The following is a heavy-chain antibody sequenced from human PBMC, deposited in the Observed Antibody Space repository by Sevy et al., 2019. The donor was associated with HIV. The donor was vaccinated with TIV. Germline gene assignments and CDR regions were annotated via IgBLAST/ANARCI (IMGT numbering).Heavy chain of an antibody. CDR2: ISGSGGST. V-gene: IGHV3-23*01. CDR1: GFTFSTYA. Sequence: GGSLRLSCAASGFTFSTYAMTWVRHAPGKGLEWVSVISGSGGSTYYADSVKGRFTISRDNSKNTLYLQMNSLRAEDTAVYYCAKDRVSGTYYTGDFDYWGQGTLVTVSS. J-gene: IGHJ4*02. D-gene: IGHD3-10*01. CDR3: AKDRVSGTYYTGDFDY.